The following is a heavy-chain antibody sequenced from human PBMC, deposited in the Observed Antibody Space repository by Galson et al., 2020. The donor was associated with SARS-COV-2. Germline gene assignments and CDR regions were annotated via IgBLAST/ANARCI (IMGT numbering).Heavy chain of an antibody. CDR3: AHRSDAGYPDS. J-gene: IGHJ4*02. Sequence: SGPTLVKPTQTLTLTCTFSGFSLNTTGAGVAWIRQPPGQALEFLAVIYWDDDERYSPFLKSRLSITKDTSKNQVVLTMTNVDPVDTATYYCAHRSDAGYPDSWGQGTLVTVSS. V-gene: IGHV2-5*02. CDR1: GFSLNTTGAG. D-gene: IGHD6-13*01. CDR2: IYWDDDE.